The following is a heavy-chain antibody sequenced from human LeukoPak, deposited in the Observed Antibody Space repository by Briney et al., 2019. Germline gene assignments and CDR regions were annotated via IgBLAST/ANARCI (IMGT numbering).Heavy chain of an antibody. CDR3: ARSGSYANDAFHI. CDR1: GGSISSYH. J-gene: IGHJ3*02. Sequence: SETLSLTCTVSGGSISSYHWSWIRQPAGKGLEWIGRLYTSGGTNYNPSLKSQVSMSVDTSKSQFSLELNSVTAADTAVYYCARSGSYANDAFHIWGQGTMVTVSS. D-gene: IGHD1-26*01. V-gene: IGHV4-4*07. CDR2: LYTSGGT.